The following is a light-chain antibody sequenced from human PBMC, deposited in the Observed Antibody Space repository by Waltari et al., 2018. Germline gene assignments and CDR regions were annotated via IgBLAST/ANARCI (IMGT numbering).Light chain of an antibody. CDR3: QQSYSMPRT. V-gene: IGKV1-39*01. Sequence: DIQMTQSPSSLSAYVGDRVDITCRASQSVYNYLNWYRQRPGKAPELRIYAASSLQGGVPSRFTGSGYGTDFTLTISSLQSEDFATYYCQQSYSMPRTFGQGTKLEI. CDR1: QSVYNY. J-gene: IGKJ2*01. CDR2: AAS.